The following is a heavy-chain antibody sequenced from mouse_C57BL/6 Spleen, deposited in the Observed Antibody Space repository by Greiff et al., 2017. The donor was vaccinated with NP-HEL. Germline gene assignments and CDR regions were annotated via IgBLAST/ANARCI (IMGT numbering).Heavy chain of an antibody. CDR1: GYTFTSYW. V-gene: IGHV1-69*01. CDR2: IDPSDSYT. D-gene: IGHD1-1*01. J-gene: IGHJ1*03. Sequence: QVQLQQPGAELVMPGASVKLSCKASGYTFTSYWMHWVKQRPGQGLEWIGEIDPSDSYTNYNQKFKGKSTLTVDKSSSTAYMQLLSLTSEDSAVYYCARRAYYYGSYWYFDVWGTGTTVTVSS. CDR3: ARRAYYYGSYWYFDV.